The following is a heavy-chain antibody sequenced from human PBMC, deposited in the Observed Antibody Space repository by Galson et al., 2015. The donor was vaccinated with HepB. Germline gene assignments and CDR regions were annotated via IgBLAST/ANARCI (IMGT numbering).Heavy chain of an antibody. V-gene: IGHV3-23*01. CDR1: GFTFSRYG. D-gene: IGHD5-24*01. CDR3: SIAYEMDNLCSRYDALDS. J-gene: IGHJ3*02. CDR2: TIGSGCST. Sequence: SLRLSCAVSGFTFSRYGMSCVRQAPGQGLEWVSGTIGSGCSTYYADSVKGRFTIPRDKSKKTLYLQLNSLRADDSPVYYCSIAYEMDNLCSRYDALDSRSQEWMVPVSS.